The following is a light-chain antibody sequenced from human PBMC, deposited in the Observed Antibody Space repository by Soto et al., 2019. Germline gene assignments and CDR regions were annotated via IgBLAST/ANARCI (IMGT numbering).Light chain of an antibody. Sequence: QAVVTQPPSASGTPGQRVTISCSGTTSNIGRNPVNWYQQVPGTAPKLLICSTSQRPSGVPDRFSGSRSGTSASLAISGLQSEDEADYYCAAWDDSLSGHVVFGGGTKLTVL. V-gene: IGLV1-44*01. CDR1: TSNIGRNP. CDR3: AAWDDSLSGHVV. J-gene: IGLJ2*01. CDR2: STS.